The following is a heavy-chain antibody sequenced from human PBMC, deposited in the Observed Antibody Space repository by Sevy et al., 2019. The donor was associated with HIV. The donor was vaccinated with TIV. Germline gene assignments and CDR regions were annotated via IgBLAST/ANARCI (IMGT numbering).Heavy chain of an antibody. D-gene: IGHD5-18*01. Sequence: GGSLRLSCAASGFTVSSNYMSWVRQAPGKGLEWVSVIYSGGSTYYADSVKGRFTISRDNSKNTLYLQMNSLRAEDTAVYYCVRASNSYGVGFDAFDIWGQGTMVTVSS. CDR2: IYSGGST. CDR3: VRASNSYGVGFDAFDI. V-gene: IGHV3-53*01. J-gene: IGHJ3*02. CDR1: GFTVSSNY.